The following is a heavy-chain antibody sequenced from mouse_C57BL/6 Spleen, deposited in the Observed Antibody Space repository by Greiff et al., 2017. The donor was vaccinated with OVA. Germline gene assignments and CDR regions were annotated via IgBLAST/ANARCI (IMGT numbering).Heavy chain of an antibody. D-gene: IGHD1-1*01. V-gene: IGHV3-6*01. CDR3: AKIYYDDAMDY. CDR2: ISYDGSN. J-gene: IGHJ4*01. CDR1: GYSITSGYY. Sequence: VQLQQSGPGLVKPSQSLSLTCSVTGYSITSGYYWNWIRQFPGNKLEWMGYISYDGSNNYNPSLKNRISITRDTSKNQFFLKLNSVTTEDTATYYCAKIYYDDAMDYWGQGTSVTVSS.